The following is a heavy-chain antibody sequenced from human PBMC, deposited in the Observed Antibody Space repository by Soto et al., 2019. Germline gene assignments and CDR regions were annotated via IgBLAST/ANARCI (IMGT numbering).Heavy chain of an antibody. CDR1: GGTFSSQA. D-gene: IGHD4-17*01. V-gene: IGHV1-69*06. J-gene: IGHJ6*01. Sequence: SVKVSCKISGGTFSSQAISWVRQAPGQGLEWMGGIIPIFGTVQYAQKFEGRVTLSADKSTTTAYMEVSSLRSEDTAVYYCARDQKGSATATCFYYYALDVWGQGTTVTV. CDR3: ARDQKGSATATCFYYYALDV. CDR2: IIPIFGTV.